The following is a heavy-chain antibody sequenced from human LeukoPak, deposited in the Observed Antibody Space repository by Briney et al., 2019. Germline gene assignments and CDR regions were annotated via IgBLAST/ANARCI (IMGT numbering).Heavy chain of an antibody. V-gene: IGHV3-23*01. CDR3: ARYYDSGNNWFDP. J-gene: IGHJ5*02. CDR2: ISGSGGST. Sequence: GGSLRLSCAASGFTFSSYAMSWVRQAPGKGLEWVSAISGSGGSTYYADSVKGRFTISRDNSKNTLYLQMNNLRAEDTAVYYCARYYDSGNNWFDPWGQGTLVTVSS. D-gene: IGHD3-10*01. CDR1: GFTFSSYA.